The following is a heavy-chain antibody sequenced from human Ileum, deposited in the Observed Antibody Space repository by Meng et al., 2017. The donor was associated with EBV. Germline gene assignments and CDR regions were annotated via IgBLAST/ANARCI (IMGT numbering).Heavy chain of an antibody. J-gene: IGHJ4*02. V-gene: IGHV4-28*01. CDR1: GYSISSTNW. CDR2: IYYSGST. CDR3: ARNVPGTSAYYD. Sequence: GPGLVKPSDPLSPPLPFSGYSISSTNWWGWIRQPPGKGLEWIGYIYYSGSTSYNPSLKSRVTMSVDTSKNQFSLNLNSVTAVDTAVYYCARNVPGTSAYYDWGQGTLVTVSS. D-gene: IGHD3-22*01.